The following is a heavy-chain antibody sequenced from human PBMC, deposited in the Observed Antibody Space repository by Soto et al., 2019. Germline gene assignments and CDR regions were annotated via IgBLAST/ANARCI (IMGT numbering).Heavy chain of an antibody. Sequence: GGSLRLSCAASGFTFSRQAMHWVRQAPGRGLEWVAVISGGGGTTKDADSVRGRFTVSRDNSENTLFLQMNSLTAGDTAVYFCAKGRDDSGSYYTDFDYWGQGVPVTVSS. CDR2: ISGGGGTT. D-gene: IGHD3-10*01. V-gene: IGHV3-23*01. J-gene: IGHJ4*02. CDR1: GFTFSRQA. CDR3: AKGRDDSGSYYTDFDY.